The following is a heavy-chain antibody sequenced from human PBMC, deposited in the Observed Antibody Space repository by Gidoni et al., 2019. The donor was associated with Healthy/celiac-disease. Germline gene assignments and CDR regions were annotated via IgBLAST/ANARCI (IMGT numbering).Heavy chain of an antibody. V-gene: IGHV3-33*01. J-gene: IGHJ4*02. CDR1: GFTFSSYG. Sequence: GGGVVQPGRSLRLSCAASGFTFSSYGMHWVRQAPGKGLEWVAVIWYDGSNKYYADSVKGRFTISRDNSKNTLYLQMNSLRAEDTAVYYCAREIVATYYYDSSGYLDYWGQGTLVTVSS. CDR2: IWYDGSNK. CDR3: AREIVATYYYDSSGYLDY. D-gene: IGHD3-22*01.